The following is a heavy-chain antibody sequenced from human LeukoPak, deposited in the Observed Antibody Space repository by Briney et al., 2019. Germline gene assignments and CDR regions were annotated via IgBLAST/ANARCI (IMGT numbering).Heavy chain of an antibody. CDR2: IYSGGST. V-gene: IGHV3-66*01. CDR3: ARDGDSSGWNYLDY. D-gene: IGHD6-19*01. Sequence: GGSLRLSCAASGFTVSSNYMSWVRQAPGKGLEWVSVIYSGGSTYYADSVKGRFTISRDNSKNTLYLQMNSLRAEDTAVYYCARDGDSSGWNYLDYWGQGTLVTVSS. J-gene: IGHJ4*02. CDR1: GFTVSSNY.